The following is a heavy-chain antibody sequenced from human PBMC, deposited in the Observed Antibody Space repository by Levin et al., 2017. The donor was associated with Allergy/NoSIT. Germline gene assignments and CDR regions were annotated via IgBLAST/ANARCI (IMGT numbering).Heavy chain of an antibody. D-gene: IGHD1-7*01. CDR1: GFTFSRYW. CDR2: INSDGSRT. J-gene: IGHJ4*02. CDR3: AKDQTTLDY. V-gene: IGHV3-74*01. Sequence: AASVKVSCAVSGFTFSRYWMHWVRQAPGKGLVWVSRINSDGSRTDYADSVKGRFTISRDNAKNTLYLQMNSLRAEDTAVYYCAKDQTTLDYWGQGTLVTVSS.